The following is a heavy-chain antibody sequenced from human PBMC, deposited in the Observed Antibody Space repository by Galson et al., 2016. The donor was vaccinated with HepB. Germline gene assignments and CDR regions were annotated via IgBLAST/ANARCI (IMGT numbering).Heavy chain of an antibody. CDR1: GFIFSSYA. J-gene: IGHJ6*02. D-gene: IGHD2-15*01. CDR2: ISSDGSNQ. CDR3: ARDRDRGYHWPGGKYYYYGIDV. V-gene: IGHV3-30*04. Sequence: SLRLSCAASGFIFSSYAMYWVRQAPGKGLEWVAVISSDGSNQYYADSVKGRFTVTRDNSKNTLFLQMNTLRPDETAMFFCARDRDRGYHWPGGKYYYYGIDVWGQGTTVTVS.